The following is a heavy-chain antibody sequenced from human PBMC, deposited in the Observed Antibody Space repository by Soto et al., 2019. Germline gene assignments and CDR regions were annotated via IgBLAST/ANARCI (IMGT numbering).Heavy chain of an antibody. D-gene: IGHD2-8*01. V-gene: IGHV3-23*01. CDR2: ITGSGVYT. CDR3: VKAIGTNTFDF. CDR1: GFIFSNYI. J-gene: IGHJ3*01. Sequence: GGSLRLSCAASGFIFSNYIMAWVRQAPGKGLEWVSSITGSGVYTFYADSVRGRFTISRDNSKNTLFFQMNTLRADDTAIYFCVKAIGTNTFDFWGQGTLVT.